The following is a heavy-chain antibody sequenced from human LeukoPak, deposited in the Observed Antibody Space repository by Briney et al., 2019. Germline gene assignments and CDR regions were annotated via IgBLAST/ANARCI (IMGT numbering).Heavy chain of an antibody. V-gene: IGHV3-48*04. CDR1: GFTFSSHG. CDR2: IIPSGHTT. Sequence: GGSLRLSCAASGFTFSSHGMNWVRQAPGKGLEWVSGIIPSGHTTYYADSVKGRFTISRDNAKNSLYLQMNSLRAEDTAVYYCARGQLYYDSSGFDYWGQGTLVTVSS. J-gene: IGHJ4*02. D-gene: IGHD3-22*01. CDR3: ARGQLYYDSSGFDY.